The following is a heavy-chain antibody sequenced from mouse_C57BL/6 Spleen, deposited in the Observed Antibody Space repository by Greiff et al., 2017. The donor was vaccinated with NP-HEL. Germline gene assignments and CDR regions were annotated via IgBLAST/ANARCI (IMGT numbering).Heavy chain of an antibody. Sequence: QVQLQQSGAELVRPGTSVKVSCKASGYAFTNYLIEWVKQRPGQGLEWIGVINPGSGGTNYNEKFKGKATLTADKSSSTADMQLSSLTSEDSAVYFCARDGYYGSSPFAYWGQGTLVTVSA. CDR3: ARDGYYGSSPFAY. D-gene: IGHD1-1*01. V-gene: IGHV1-54*01. CDR2: INPGSGGT. J-gene: IGHJ3*01. CDR1: GYAFTNYL.